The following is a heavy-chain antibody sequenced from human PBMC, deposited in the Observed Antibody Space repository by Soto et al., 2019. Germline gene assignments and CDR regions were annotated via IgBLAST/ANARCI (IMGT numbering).Heavy chain of an antibody. CDR1: GGSFSGYY. J-gene: IGHJ6*02. Sequence: KTSETLSLTCAVYGGSFSGYYCIFSRHPPFKGLEWIGEINHSGSANYNPSLRSRVTMSVDTSKSQFSLRLDSVTAADTALYFCAKNTIMPNYYYYYVMDVWGQGTTVTVSS. CDR3: AKNTIMPNYYYYYVMDV. V-gene: IGHV4-34*01. D-gene: IGHD3-10*01. CDR2: INHSGSA.